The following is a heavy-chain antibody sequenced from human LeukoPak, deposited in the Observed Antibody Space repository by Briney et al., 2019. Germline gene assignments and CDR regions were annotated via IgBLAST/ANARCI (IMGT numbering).Heavy chain of an antibody. CDR2: IYYTGST. CDR3: AVLVGAIHVAFDI. J-gene: IGHJ3*02. CDR1: GGSISSYY. Sequence: SETLSLTCTVSGGSISSYYWSWIRQPPGKGLEWIGYIYYTGSTNYNPSLKSRVTISIDTSKNQFSLKLRSVTAADTAVYYCAVLVGAIHVAFDIWAQGTMVTVSS. D-gene: IGHD1-26*01. V-gene: IGHV4-59*08.